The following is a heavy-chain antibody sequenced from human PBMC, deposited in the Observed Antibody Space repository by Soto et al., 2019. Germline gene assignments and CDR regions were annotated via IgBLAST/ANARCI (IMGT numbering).Heavy chain of an antibody. CDR1: GFTVHGNY. Sequence: EMRLVESGGGLIQPGGSLRLSCAPSGFTVHGNYMTWVRQASGKGLEWVSVVFSGGSTFYSDSVKGRFTISRDTSKNTLSQQNSSLTAEDAAVYFWASARTSNYAVYFCGQGALVTVSS. CDR3: ASARTSNYAVYF. V-gene: IGHV3-53*01. J-gene: IGHJ4*02. D-gene: IGHD2-2*01. CDR2: VFSGGST.